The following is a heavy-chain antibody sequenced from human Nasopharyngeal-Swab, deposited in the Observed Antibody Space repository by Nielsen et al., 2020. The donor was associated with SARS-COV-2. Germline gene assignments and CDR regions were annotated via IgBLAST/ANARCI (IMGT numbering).Heavy chain of an antibody. CDR2: ISYDGSNK. Sequence: GRSLRLSCAASGFTFSSYAMHWVRQAPGKGLEWVAVISYDGSNKYYADSVKGRFTISRDNSKNTLYLQMNSLRAEDTAVYYCAREDGDSSPFDYWGQGTLVTVSS. D-gene: IGHD4-17*01. CDR3: AREDGDSSPFDY. CDR1: GFTFSSYA. V-gene: IGHV3-30-3*01. J-gene: IGHJ4*02.